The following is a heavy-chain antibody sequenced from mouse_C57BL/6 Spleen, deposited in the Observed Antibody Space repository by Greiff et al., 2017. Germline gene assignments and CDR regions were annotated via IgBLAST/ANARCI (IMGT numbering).Heavy chain of an antibody. Sequence: VQLQQSGAELARPGASVKLSCKASGYTFTSYGISWVKQRPGQGLEWIGEIYPRSGNTYYNEKFKGKATLTADKSSSTAYMELRSLTSEDSAVYFCARSPLTGPDAMDYWGQGTSVTVSS. CDR3: ARSPLTGPDAMDY. J-gene: IGHJ4*01. CDR2: IYPRSGNT. D-gene: IGHD4-1*01. V-gene: IGHV1-81*01. CDR1: GYTFTSYG.